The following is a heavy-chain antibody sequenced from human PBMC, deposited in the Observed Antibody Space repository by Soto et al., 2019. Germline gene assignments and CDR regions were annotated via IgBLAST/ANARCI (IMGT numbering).Heavy chain of an antibody. V-gene: IGHV5-51*01. D-gene: IGHD3-10*01. Sequence: GESLKISCQCSGYSFTSYWIGWVRQMPGKGLEWMGIIYPGDSGTRYSPSFQGQVTISADKSISTAYLQWSSLKASDTAMYYCARKSLFGYYYMDVWGKGTTVTVSS. J-gene: IGHJ6*03. CDR1: GYSFTSYW. CDR3: ARKSLFGYYYMDV. CDR2: IYPGDSGT.